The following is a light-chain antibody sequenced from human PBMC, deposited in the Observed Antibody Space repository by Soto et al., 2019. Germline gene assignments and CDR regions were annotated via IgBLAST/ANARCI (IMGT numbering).Light chain of an antibody. CDR3: QQYNNWPPWT. CDR1: QSVSSN. V-gene: IGKV3-15*01. CDR2: GAS. J-gene: IGKJ1*01. Sequence: EIMITQSPATLSVSPWERATLSCRASQSVSSNLAWYQQKPGQAPRLLIYGASTRATGIPARFSGSGSGTEFTLTISSLQSEDFAVYYCQQYNNWPPWTFGQGTKVDIK.